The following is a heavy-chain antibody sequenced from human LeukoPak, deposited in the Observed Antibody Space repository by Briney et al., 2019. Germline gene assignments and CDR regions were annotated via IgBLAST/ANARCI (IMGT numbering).Heavy chain of an antibody. J-gene: IGHJ3*02. CDR3: ARASGWYRLGAFDI. CDR2: ISGSSSYI. V-gene: IGHV3-21*01. Sequence: PGGSLRLSCAASGFTFSLYSMNWVRQAPGKGLEWVSSISGSSSYIYYADSVKGRFSISRDNSKNTLYLQMNSLRAEDTAVYYCARASGWYRLGAFDIWGQGTMVTVSS. CDR1: GFTFSLYS. D-gene: IGHD6-19*01.